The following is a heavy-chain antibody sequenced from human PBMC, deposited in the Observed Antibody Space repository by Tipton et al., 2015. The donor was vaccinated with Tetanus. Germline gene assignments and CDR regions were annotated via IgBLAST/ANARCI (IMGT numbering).Heavy chain of an antibody. D-gene: IGHD1/OR15-1a*01. CDR2: IKHDGSEN. Sequence: SLRLSCAASGFTFSAYWMTWVRQAPGKGLEWVANIKHDGSENYYVDSVKGRFTISRDNAKNSLYLQMNSLRADDTAVYYCARDPTRRFDYWGPGTLVAVSS. CDR1: GFTFSAYW. CDR3: ARDPTRRFDY. V-gene: IGHV3-7*01. J-gene: IGHJ4*02.